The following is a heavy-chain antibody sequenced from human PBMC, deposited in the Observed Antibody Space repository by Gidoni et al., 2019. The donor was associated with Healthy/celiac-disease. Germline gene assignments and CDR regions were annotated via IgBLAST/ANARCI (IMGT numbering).Heavy chain of an antibody. J-gene: IGHJ3*02. CDR3: AMAQPGIAAAGTVLDAFDI. CDR2: ISSSSSTI. D-gene: IGHD6-13*01. CDR1: GFTFSSYS. V-gene: IGHV3-48*02. Sequence: EVQLVESGGGLVQPGGSLRLSCAASGFTFSSYSMNWVRQAPGKGLEWVSYISSSSSTIYYADSVKCRFTISRDNAKNSLYLQMNSLRDEDTAVYYCAMAQPGIAAAGTVLDAFDIWGQGTMVTVSS.